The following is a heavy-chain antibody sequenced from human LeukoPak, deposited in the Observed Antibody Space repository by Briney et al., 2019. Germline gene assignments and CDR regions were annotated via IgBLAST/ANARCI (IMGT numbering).Heavy chain of an antibody. V-gene: IGHV1-8*01. CDR3: ARASGDYVWESYRSPDEYFQH. CDR1: GYTFTSYD. D-gene: IGHD3-16*02. J-gene: IGHJ1*01. CDR2: KNPNSGNT. Sequence: ASVKVSCKASGYTFTSYDINWVRQATGQGLEWMGWKNPNSGNTGYAQKFQGRVTMTRNTSISTAYMELSSLRSEDTAVYYCARASGDYVWESYRSPDEYFQHWGQGTLVTVSS.